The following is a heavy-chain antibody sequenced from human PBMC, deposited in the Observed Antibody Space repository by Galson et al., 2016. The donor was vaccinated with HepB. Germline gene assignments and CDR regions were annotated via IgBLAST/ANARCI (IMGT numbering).Heavy chain of an antibody. CDR2: ITDSGGST. Sequence: SLRLSCAASGFTFSNYAMSWVRQAPGKGLEWVTGITDSGGSTSYADSVEGRFTISRDNSKNTLYLQMNRLRAEDTAVYYCAPLRPDEGMVIDSWGQGTLVTVSS. CDR1: GFTFSNYA. J-gene: IGHJ4*02. V-gene: IGHV3-23*01. D-gene: IGHD1-14*01. CDR3: APLRPDEGMVIDS.